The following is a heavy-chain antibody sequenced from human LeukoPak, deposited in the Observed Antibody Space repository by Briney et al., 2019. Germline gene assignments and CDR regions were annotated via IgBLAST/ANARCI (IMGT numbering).Heavy chain of an antibody. Sequence: ASVKVSCKVSGYTLTELSMHWVRQAPGKGLEWMGGFDPEDGETIFAQKFQGRVTMTRDTSTSTVYMELSSLRSEDTAVYYCARDRSPDYWGQGTLVTVSS. J-gene: IGHJ4*02. CDR1: GYTLTELS. V-gene: IGHV1-24*01. CDR2: FDPEDGET. CDR3: ARDRSPDY.